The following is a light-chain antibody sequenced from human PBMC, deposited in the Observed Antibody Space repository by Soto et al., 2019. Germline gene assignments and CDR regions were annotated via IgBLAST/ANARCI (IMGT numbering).Light chain of an antibody. CDR1: SSDVGGYNY. CDR3: CSFAGSYTFVV. Sequence: QSALTQPRSVSGSPGQSVTISCNGTSSDVGGYNYVSWYQQHPGKAPKLMIYDVSKRPSGVPDRFSGSKSGNTASLTISGLQAQDEADYHCCSFAGSYTFVVFGGGTQLTVL. V-gene: IGLV2-11*01. CDR2: DVS. J-gene: IGLJ2*01.